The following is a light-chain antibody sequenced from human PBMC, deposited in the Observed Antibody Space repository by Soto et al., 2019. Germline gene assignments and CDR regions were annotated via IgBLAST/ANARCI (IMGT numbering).Light chain of an antibody. CDR1: QSVSNNF. CDR2: GTS. J-gene: IGKJ1*01. V-gene: IGKV3-20*01. Sequence: IVLTQSPGTLSLSPGERATLSCRASQSVSNNFLAWYQYTPGQAPRLVIYGTSSRFTGIPDRFSGSGSGTDFTLTIRRLEPADSAVYYCHHFGSLPETFGQGTNVE. CDR3: HHFGSLPET.